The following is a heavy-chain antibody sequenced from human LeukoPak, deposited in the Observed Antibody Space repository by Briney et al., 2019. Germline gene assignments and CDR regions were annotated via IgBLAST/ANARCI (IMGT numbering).Heavy chain of an antibody. J-gene: IGHJ6*03. V-gene: IGHV3-21*01. CDR2: ITSGSSYI. Sequence: GGSLRLSCAASGFTFSTYSGNWIRQAPGKGLEWVSSITSGSSYIYYADSVKGRFTISRDNAKNSLYLQMNSLRAEDTAVYYCARDPYSGSYGNYYYYFMDVWGKGTTVTISS. D-gene: IGHD1-26*01. CDR1: GFTFSTYS. CDR3: ARDPYSGSYGNYYYYFMDV.